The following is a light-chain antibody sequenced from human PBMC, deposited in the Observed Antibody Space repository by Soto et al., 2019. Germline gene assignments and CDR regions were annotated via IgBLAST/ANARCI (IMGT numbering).Light chain of an antibody. CDR2: GVT. CDR1: SSDIGAYNY. CDR3: FSHRSGDSHV. Sequence: QSALTQPASVSGSPGQSITISCTGTSSDIGAYNYVSWYQQYPAKAPKLMIYGVTNRPSGVSNRFSGSKTGNTASLTISGLQAEDEADYYCFSHRSGDSHVFGTGTKVTVL. V-gene: IGLV2-14*01. J-gene: IGLJ1*01.